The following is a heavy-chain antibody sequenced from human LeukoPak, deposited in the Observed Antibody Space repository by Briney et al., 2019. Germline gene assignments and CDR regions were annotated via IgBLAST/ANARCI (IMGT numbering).Heavy chain of an antibody. Sequence: ASVRVSCKASGNTFTRNYIQWVRQAPGQGLEWMGIISPSGDSTTYAQKFQGRVTMTRDTSTRTVYMELSSLRSEDTAVYYCARDAGYYVSGSSLDYWGQGTLVTVSP. CDR2: ISPSGDST. CDR1: GNTFTRNY. D-gene: IGHD3-10*01. J-gene: IGHJ4*02. V-gene: IGHV1-46*01. CDR3: ARDAGYYVSGSSLDY.